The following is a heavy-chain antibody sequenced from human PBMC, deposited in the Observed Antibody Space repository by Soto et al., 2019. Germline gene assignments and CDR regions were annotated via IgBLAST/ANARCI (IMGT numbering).Heavy chain of an antibody. CDR1: GGTFGSYA. CDR2: IIPIFGTA. J-gene: IGHJ4*02. Sequence: QVQLVQSGAEVKKPGSSVKVSCKASGGTFGSYAISWVRQAPGQGLEWMGGIIPIFGTANYAQKFQGRVTITADESTSTAYMELSSLRSEDTAVYYCARGGDIVGATWVDYWGQGTLVTVSS. V-gene: IGHV1-69*01. CDR3: ARGGDIVGATWVDY. D-gene: IGHD1-26*01.